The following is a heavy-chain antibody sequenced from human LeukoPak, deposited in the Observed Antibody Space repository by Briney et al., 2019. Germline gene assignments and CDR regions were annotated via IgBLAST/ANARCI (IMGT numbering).Heavy chain of an antibody. V-gene: IGHV4-59*01. D-gene: IGHD6-6*01. CDR1: GGSISSYY. Sequence: SETLSLTCTVSGGSISSYYWSWIRQPPGKGLEWIGYIYYSGSTNYNPSLKSRVTISVDTSKNQLSLKLSSVTAADTAVYYCASSIAARPDYYFDYWGQGTLVTVSS. J-gene: IGHJ4*02. CDR3: ASSIAARPDYYFDY. CDR2: IYYSGST.